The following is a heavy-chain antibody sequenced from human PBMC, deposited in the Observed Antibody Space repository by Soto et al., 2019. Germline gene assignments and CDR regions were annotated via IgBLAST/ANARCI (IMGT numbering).Heavy chain of an antibody. CDR3: ARPSGYYPYYFDD. V-gene: IGHV1-2*04. D-gene: IGHD3-22*01. CDR2: INPNSGGT. J-gene: IGHJ4*02. Sequence: ASVKVSCKTSGYIFTDYYIHWVRQAPGQGLEWMGWINPNSGGTNYAQKFQDWVTMTRDTSISTAYMEVNRLRSDDTAVYHCARPSGYYPYYFDDWGQGTQVTVSS. CDR1: GYIFTDYY.